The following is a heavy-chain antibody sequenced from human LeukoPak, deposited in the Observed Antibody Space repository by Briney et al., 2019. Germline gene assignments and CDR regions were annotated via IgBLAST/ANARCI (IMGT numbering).Heavy chain of an antibody. CDR3: ARDPAMVRGVIPNWLDP. J-gene: IGHJ5*02. CDR1: GYTFTSYG. V-gene: IGHV1-18*01. Sequence: GASVKVSCKASGYTFTSYGISWVRQAPGQGLEWMGWISAYNGNTNYAQKLQGRVTMTTDTSTSTAYMELRSLRSDDTAVYYCARDPAMVRGVIPNWLDPWGQGTLVTVSS. CDR2: ISAYNGNT. D-gene: IGHD3-10*01.